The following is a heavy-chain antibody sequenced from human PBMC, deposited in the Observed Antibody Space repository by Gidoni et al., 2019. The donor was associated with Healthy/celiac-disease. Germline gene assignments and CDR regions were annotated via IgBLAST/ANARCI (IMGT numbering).Heavy chain of an antibody. CDR2: ISAYKGNT. Sequence: QVQLVQSGAEVKKPGASVKASCKASGYTFTSYGISWVRQAPGQGLEWMGWISAYKGNTNYAQKLQGRVTMTTDTSTSTAYIELRSLGSDDTAVYYCARGAYYDYVWGSYRLNAFDIWGQGTMVTVSS. CDR3: ARGAYYDYVWGSYRLNAFDI. CDR1: GYTFTSYG. V-gene: IGHV1-18*01. D-gene: IGHD3-16*02. J-gene: IGHJ3*02.